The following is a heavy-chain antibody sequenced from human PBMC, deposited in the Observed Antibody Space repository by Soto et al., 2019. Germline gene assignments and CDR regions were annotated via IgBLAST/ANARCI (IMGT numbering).Heavy chain of an antibody. D-gene: IGHD1-26*01. CDR1: GFSLSTSGMC. Sequence: GSGPTLVNPTQTLTLTCTFSGFSLSTSGMCVSWIRQPPGKALEWLALIDWDDDKYYSTSLKTRLTISKDTSKNQVVLTMTNMDPVDTATYYCARIFCRGVGASGIDYWGQGTLVTVSS. CDR2: IDWDDDK. J-gene: IGHJ4*02. V-gene: IGHV2-70*01. CDR3: ARIFCRGVGASGIDY.